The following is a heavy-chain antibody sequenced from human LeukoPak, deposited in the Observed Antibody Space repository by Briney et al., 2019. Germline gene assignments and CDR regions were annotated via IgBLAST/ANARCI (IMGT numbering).Heavy chain of an antibody. CDR3: AKDRVVIRYYYDSSGTRGAFDI. Sequence: GGSLRLSCAASGFTFSSYGMSWVRQAPGKGLEWVSAISGSGGSTYCADSVKGRFTISRDNSKNTLYLQMNSLRAEDTAVYYCAKDRVVIRYYYDSSGTRGAFDIWGQGTMVTVSS. V-gene: IGHV3-23*01. CDR1: GFTFSSYG. J-gene: IGHJ3*02. CDR2: ISGSGGST. D-gene: IGHD3-22*01.